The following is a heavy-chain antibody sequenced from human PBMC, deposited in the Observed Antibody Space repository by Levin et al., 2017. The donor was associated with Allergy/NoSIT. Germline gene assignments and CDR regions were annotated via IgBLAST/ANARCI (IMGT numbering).Heavy chain of an antibody. Sequence: GESLKISCKASGYTFTSYGISWVRQAPGQGLEWMGWISAYNGNTNYAQKLQGRVTMTTDTSTSTAYMELRSLRSDDTAVYYCARVRPAYYYDSSGHPHEAFQHWGQGTLVTVSS. V-gene: IGHV1-18*01. CDR3: ARVRPAYYYDSSGHPHEAFQH. D-gene: IGHD3-22*01. CDR2: ISAYNGNT. CDR1: GYTFTSYG. J-gene: IGHJ1*01.